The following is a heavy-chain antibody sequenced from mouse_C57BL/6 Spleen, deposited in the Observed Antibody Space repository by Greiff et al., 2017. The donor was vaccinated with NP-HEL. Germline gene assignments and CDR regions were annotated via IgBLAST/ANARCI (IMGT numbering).Heavy chain of an antibody. J-gene: IGHJ2*01. CDR1: GYTFTDYY. CDR3: ARGYFDY. Sequence: EVQLQQSGPVLVRPGASVKMSCKASGYTFTDYYINWVKQSHGKSLEWIGVINPYNGGTSYNQKFKGKATLTVDKSSSTAYMELNSLTSEDSADYYCARGYFDYWGQGTTLTVSS. V-gene: IGHV1-19*01. CDR2: INPYNGGT.